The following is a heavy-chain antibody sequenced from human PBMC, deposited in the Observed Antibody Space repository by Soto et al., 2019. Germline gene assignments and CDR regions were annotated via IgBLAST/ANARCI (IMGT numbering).Heavy chain of an antibody. J-gene: IGHJ4*02. CDR3: AVTISGLVSTPYSDX. D-gene: IGHD3-3*01. V-gene: IGHV1-3*01. Sequence: SVKVSYKSSGYTFTSYAMHWVRQAPGQRLGWIGCINAVNGNTKYSQNFQGRFTITRDTSASTAYMELSSLRSEDTALYYCAVTISGLVSTPYSDXWGPVPLFPVSX. CDR1: GYTFTSYA. CDR2: INAVNGNT.